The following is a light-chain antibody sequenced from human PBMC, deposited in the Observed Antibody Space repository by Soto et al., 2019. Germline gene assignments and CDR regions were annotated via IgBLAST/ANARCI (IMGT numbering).Light chain of an antibody. CDR1: QSISSW. V-gene: IGKV1-5*03. Sequence: DIQMTQSPSTLSASVGDRVTITCRASQSISSWLAWYQQKPGKAPKLLLYKTSNLESGVPSRFSGSGSGTEFSLTISSLQPDDFATYYCQQYKSFSLTFGGGTRVEVK. CDR3: QQYKSFSLT. CDR2: KTS. J-gene: IGKJ4*01.